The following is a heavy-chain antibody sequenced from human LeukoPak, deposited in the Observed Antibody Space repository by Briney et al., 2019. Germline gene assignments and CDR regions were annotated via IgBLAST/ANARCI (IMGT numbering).Heavy chain of an antibody. V-gene: IGHV3-23*01. CDR3: ARDSGSYYGSWFDP. J-gene: IGHJ5*02. CDR2: ISGSGGST. CDR1: GFTFSSYA. Sequence: PGGSLRLSCAASGFTFSSYAMSWVRQAPGKGLEWVSAISGSGGSTYYADSVKGRFTISRDNSKNTLYLQMNSLRAEDTAVYYCARDSGSYYGSWFDPWGQGTLVTVSS. D-gene: IGHD1-26*01.